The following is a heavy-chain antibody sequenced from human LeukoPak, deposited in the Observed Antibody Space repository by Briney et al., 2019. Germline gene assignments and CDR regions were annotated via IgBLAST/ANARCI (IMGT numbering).Heavy chain of an antibody. D-gene: IGHD2-15*01. V-gene: IGHV4-59*01. CDR3: ARGPLYCSGGSCFAWFDP. J-gene: IGHJ5*02. CDR2: IYYSGST. CDR1: GGSISSYD. Sequence: PSETLSLTCTASGGSISSYDRTWVRQPPGKGLEWIGYIYYSGSTNYNPSLKSRVTISVDTSKNQFSLKLSSVTAADTAVYYCARGPLYCSGGSCFAWFDPWGQGTLVTVSS.